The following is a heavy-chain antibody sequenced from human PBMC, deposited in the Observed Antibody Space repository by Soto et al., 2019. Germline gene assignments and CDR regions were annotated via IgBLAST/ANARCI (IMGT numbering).Heavy chain of an antibody. D-gene: IGHD6-19*01. J-gene: IGHJ4*02. CDR1: GGSISSSSYY. Sequence: QLRLQESGPRLVKPSETLSLTCTVSGGSISSSSYYWGCIRQPPGKGLEWIGTIYYSGSTYYNPSLKSRVTISVDTSKNQFSLKLSSVTAADTAVYYCARPVRSSSGWFFDYWGQGTLVTVSS. V-gene: IGHV4-39*01. CDR2: IYYSGST. CDR3: ARPVRSSSGWFFDY.